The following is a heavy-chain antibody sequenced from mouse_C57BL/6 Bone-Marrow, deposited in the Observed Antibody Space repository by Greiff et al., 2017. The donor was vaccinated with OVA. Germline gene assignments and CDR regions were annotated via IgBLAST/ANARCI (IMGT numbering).Heavy chain of an antibody. V-gene: IGHV1-81*01. CDR3: ARPFYSMDY. J-gene: IGHJ4*01. D-gene: IGHD2-1*01. CDR2: IYPRSGNT. Sequence: VHLVESGAELARPGASVKLSCKASGYTFTSYGISWVKQRTGQGLEWIGEIYPRSGNTYYNEKFKGKATLTADKSSSTAYMELRSLTSEDSAVYFCARPFYSMDYWGQGTSVTVSS. CDR1: GYTFTSYG.